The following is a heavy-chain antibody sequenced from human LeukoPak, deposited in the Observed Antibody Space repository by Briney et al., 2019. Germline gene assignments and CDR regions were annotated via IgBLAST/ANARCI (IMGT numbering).Heavy chain of an antibody. J-gene: IGHJ4*02. CDR3: ARANHYVIAARLAIAFDY. D-gene: IGHD6-6*01. CDR2: IWYDGSNK. V-gene: IGHV3-33*01. Sequence: PGGSLRLSCAASGFTFSSYGMHWVRQAPGKGLEWVAVIWYDGSNKYYADSVKGRFTISRDNSKNTLYLQMNSLRAEDTAVYYCARANHYVIAARLAIAFDYWGQGTLVTVSS. CDR1: GFTFSSYG.